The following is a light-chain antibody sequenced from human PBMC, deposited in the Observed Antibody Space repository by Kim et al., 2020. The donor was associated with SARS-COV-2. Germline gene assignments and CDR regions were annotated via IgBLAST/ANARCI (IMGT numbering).Light chain of an antibody. V-gene: IGLV9-49*01. CDR1: SAYSNYK. CDR3: GVEFDSGTNCV. J-gene: IGLJ2*01. CDR2: VGTGGIVG. Sequence: QLVLTQPPSASASLGASVTLTCTLNSAYSNYKVDWYQQRPGKGPRFLMRVGTGGIVGSKGDDIPDRFSVLASGPNRYLTIKNIQEEDESDYHCGVEFDSGTNCVFGGGTKVTVL.